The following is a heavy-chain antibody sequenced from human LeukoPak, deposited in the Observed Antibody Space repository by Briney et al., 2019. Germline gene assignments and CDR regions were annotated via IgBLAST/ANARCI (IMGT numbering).Heavy chain of an antibody. CDR3: TTGPIPTYDFWSGLNFDY. V-gene: IGHV3-15*01. D-gene: IGHD3-3*01. Sequence: GGSLRLSCAASGFTFSNAWMSWVGQAPGKGLEWVVRIKSKTDGGTTDYAAPVKGRFTISRDDSKNTLYLQMNSLKTEDTAVYYCTTGPIPTYDFWSGLNFDYWGQGTLVTVSS. J-gene: IGHJ4*02. CDR1: GFTFSNAW. CDR2: IKSKTDGGTT.